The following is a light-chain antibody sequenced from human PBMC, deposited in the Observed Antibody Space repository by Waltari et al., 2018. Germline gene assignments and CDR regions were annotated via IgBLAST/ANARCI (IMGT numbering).Light chain of an antibody. J-gene: IGLJ2*01. Sequence: QSALTQPPSASGSPGQSVTISCTGTSSDIGGSKFVSWFQQHPGKAPKLVIYDVNERPSGVPDRFSGSKSGSTATLTVSGLQAEDEADYYCSSYGGKNNLIFGGGTTLTV. CDR2: DVN. V-gene: IGLV2-8*01. CDR3: SSYGGKNNLI. CDR1: SSDIGGSKF.